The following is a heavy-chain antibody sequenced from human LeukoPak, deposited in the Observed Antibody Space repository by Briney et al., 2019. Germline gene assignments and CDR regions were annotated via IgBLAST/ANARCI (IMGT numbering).Heavy chain of an antibody. CDR3: SRENGAFSPFGY. CDR1: GGSITSTNW. V-gene: IGHV4-4*02. Sequence: SETLSLTCGVSGGSITSTNWWSWVRQPLGQGLEWIGEVSLSGLTNYNPSLSSRVIMALDTSKNHLSLHLTSVTAADTAVYYCSRENGAFSPFGYWGQGYLVTVLS. D-gene: IGHD2-8*01. J-gene: IGHJ4*02. CDR2: VSLSGLT.